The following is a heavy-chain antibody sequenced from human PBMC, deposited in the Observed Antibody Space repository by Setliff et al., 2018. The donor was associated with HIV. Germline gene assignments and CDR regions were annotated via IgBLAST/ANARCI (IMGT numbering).Heavy chain of an antibody. Sequence: PGGSLRLSCAASGFSFSGSAMHWVRQASGKGLEWVGRIKSKTDGGTTDYAAPVKGRFTISRDDSKSVAYLQMSSLKTEDTAVYYCTRASSWYFYMAVWGKGTTVTVSS. CDR3: TRASSWYFYMAV. J-gene: IGHJ6*03. CDR2: IKSKTDGGTT. D-gene: IGHD6-13*01. CDR1: GFSFSGSA. V-gene: IGHV3-15*01.